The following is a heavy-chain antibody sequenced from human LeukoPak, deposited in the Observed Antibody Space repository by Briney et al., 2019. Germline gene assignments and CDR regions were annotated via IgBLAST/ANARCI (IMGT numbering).Heavy chain of an antibody. D-gene: IGHD5-18*01. Sequence: PGRSLRLSCAASGFTFSSYGMHWVRLAPGKGLEWVAVIWYDGSNKYYADSVKGRFTISRDNSKNTLYLQMNSLRAEDTAVYYCARGWIQLPHYYYYYYMDVWGKGTTVTVSS. V-gene: IGHV3-33*01. CDR3: ARGWIQLPHYYYYYYMDV. CDR1: GFTFSSYG. CDR2: IWYDGSNK. J-gene: IGHJ6*03.